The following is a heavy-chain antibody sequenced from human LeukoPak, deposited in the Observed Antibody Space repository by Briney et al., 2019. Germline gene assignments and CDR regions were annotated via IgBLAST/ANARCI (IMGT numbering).Heavy chain of an antibody. CDR2: IKTKTAGGTI. CDR1: GFTSGSYA. CDR3: TTDYYDSSGYAF. D-gene: IGHD3-22*01. J-gene: IGHJ4*02. Sequence: PGGSLRLSCAASGFTSGSYAMSWARQAPGKGLEWVGRIKTKTAGGTIDYAAPVKGRFTISRDDSKNMLYLQMNSLKTEDTAVYFCTTDYYDSSGYAFWGQGTLVTVSS. V-gene: IGHV3-15*01.